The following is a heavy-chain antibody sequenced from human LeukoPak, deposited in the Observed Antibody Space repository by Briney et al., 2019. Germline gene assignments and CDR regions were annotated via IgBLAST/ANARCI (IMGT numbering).Heavy chain of an antibody. CDR2: IYHSGST. V-gene: IGHV4-38-2*02. D-gene: IGHD6-13*01. CDR1: GYSIRSGDY. Sequence: PSETLSLTCTVSGYSIRSGDYWGWIRQPPGKGPEWIGNIYHSGSTYYNPSLKSRVTISVDTSKNQFSLKLSSVTAADTAVYYCARHISSSSWYRRDWFDPWGEATLVTVSS. CDR3: ARHISSSSWYRRDWFDP. J-gene: IGHJ5*02.